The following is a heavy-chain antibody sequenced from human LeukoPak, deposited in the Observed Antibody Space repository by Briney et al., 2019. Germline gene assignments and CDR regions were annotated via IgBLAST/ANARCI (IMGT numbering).Heavy chain of an antibody. D-gene: IGHD2-21*01. CDR1: GFTFSNYA. CDR2: ITDSGRSP. CDR3: AKDGGGNCYDPIDY. V-gene: IGHV3-23*01. J-gene: IGHJ4*02. Sequence: GGSLRLSCAFSGFTFSNYAMSWVRQAPGKGLEWISGITDSGRSPYFADSVRGRFTISRDKSKNTLYLQMNSLRAEDTALYFCAKDGGGNCYDPIDYWGQGILVTVSS.